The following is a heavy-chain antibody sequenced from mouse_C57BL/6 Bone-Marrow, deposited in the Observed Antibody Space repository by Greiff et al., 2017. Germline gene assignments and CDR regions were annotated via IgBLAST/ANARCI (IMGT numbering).Heavy chain of an antibody. CDR2: IHPNSGST. CDR3: ARWDGNYRCAY. V-gene: IGHV1-64*01. D-gene: IGHD2-1*01. J-gene: IGHJ3*01. CDR1: GYTFTSYW. Sequence: QVQLQQPGAELVKPGASVKLSCKASGYTFTSYWMHWVKQRPGQGLEWIGMIHPNSGSTNYNEKFKSKATLTVDKSSSTAYMQLSSLTSEDSAVYYCARWDGNYRCAYWGQGTLVTVSA.